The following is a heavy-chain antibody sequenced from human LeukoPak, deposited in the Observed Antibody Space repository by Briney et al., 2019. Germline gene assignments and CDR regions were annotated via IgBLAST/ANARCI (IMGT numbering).Heavy chain of an antibody. D-gene: IGHD2-2*01. CDR2: IYYSGST. CDR1: GGSISSYY. J-gene: IGHJ6*03. Sequence: SETLSLTCTVSGGSISSYYWSWIRQPPGKGLEWIGYIYYSGSTDYKPSLKSRVTISVDTSKNQFSLRLSSVTAADTAVYYCATTYCSSTSCYYYMDVWGKGTTVTVSS. CDR3: ATTYCSSTSCYYYMDV. V-gene: IGHV4-59*01.